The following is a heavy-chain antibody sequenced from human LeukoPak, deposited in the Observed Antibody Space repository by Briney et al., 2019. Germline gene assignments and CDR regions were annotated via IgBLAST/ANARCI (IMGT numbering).Heavy chain of an antibody. J-gene: IGHJ3*02. D-gene: IGHD6-19*01. Sequence: SVKVSCKASGGTFISYAISWVRQAPGQGLEWMGGIIPIFGTANYAQKFQGRVTITADESTSTAYMELSSLRSEDTAVYYCARSLGSSGWYYDAFDIWGQGTMVTVSS. CDR2: IIPIFGTA. CDR1: GGTFISYA. CDR3: ARSLGSSGWYYDAFDI. V-gene: IGHV1-69*13.